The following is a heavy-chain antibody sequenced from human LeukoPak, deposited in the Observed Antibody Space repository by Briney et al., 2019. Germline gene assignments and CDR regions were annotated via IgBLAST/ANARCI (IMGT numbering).Heavy chain of an antibody. D-gene: IGHD5-12*01. CDR2: IYPGDSDT. V-gene: IGHV5-51*01. J-gene: IGHJ5*02. CDR1: GYRFTIYW. Sequence: GESLKISCKGSGYRFTIYWIGWVRQMPGKGLEWMGIIYPGDSDTRYSPSFQGQVTISADKSLSTAYLQWSSLKASDTAMYYCARRGYSGYDSDNWFDPWGQGTLVTVSS. CDR3: ARRGYSGYDSDNWFDP.